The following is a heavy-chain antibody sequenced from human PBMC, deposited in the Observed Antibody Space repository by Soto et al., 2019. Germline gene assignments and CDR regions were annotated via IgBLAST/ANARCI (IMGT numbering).Heavy chain of an antibody. Sequence: SETLSLTCTVSGGSISSFYWRWIRQPPGKGLEWIGYIYYSGSTNYNPSLKSRVTISVDTSKNALYLQVNSLRVEDTALYYCARDGGRGYDMDVWGQGTTVTVSS. CDR1: GGSISSFY. CDR3: ARDGGRGYDMDV. J-gene: IGHJ6*03. D-gene: IGHD3-10*01. V-gene: IGHV4-59*12. CDR2: IYYSGST.